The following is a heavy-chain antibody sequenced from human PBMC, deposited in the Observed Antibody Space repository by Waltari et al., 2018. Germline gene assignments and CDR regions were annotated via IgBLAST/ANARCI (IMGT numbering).Heavy chain of an antibody. CDR3: AKLDGSVAIDY. D-gene: IGHD2-2*01. CDR2: IRWDGVGT. CDR1: ECTFDDHT. V-gene: IGHV3-43D*04. J-gene: IGHJ4*02. Sequence: EVQLVESGGGVVQPGGSLSLSCVVPECTFDDHTMHWVRQAPGKGLEWVSLIRWDGVGTDYADSVKGRFTISRDTSKNSLYLQMNSLRAEDTALYYCAKLDGSVAIDYWGQGTLVTVSS.